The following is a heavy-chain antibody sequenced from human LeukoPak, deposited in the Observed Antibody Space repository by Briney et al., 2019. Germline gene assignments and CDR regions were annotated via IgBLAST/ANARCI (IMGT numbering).Heavy chain of an antibody. D-gene: IGHD1-26*01. J-gene: IGHJ4*02. CDR2: ISGSDGVT. V-gene: IGHV3-23*01. CDR1: GFTSSGYS. CDR3: AKAGSYPTYYFDY. Sequence: GGSLRLSCAASGFTSSGYSMSWVRQAPGKGLEWVSIISGSDGVTFYADSVKGRFTISRDDSKNTLFLQLNTLRAEDTAVYYCAKAGSYPTYYFDYGGQGTLVTVSS.